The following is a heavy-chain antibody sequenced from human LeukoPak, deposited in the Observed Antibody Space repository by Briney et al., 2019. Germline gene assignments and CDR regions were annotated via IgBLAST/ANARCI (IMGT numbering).Heavy chain of an antibody. J-gene: IGHJ3*02. CDR3: ARRIMPTTPADAFDI. CDR1: GDSVSSDTAA. CDR2: TYYRSKWYN. V-gene: IGHV6-1*01. D-gene: IGHD5-12*01. Sequence: SQTLSLTCAISGDSVSSDTAAWNWIRQSPSRGLEWLGRTYYRSKWYNDYAASVKSRITINPDTSKNQFSLHLNSVTPEDTAVYYCARRIMPTTPADAFDIWGQGTMVTVSS.